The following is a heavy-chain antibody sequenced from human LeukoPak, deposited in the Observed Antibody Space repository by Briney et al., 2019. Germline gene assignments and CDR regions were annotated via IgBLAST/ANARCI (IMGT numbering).Heavy chain of an antibody. D-gene: IGHD2/OR15-2a*01. J-gene: IGHJ5*02. V-gene: IGHV3-21*01. CDR3: TRGRISCNYVRCHRGWFGP. CDR1: GFTFRTYI. CDR2: ISSSSNYI. Sequence: PGGSLRLSCAASGFTFRTYIMNWVRQAPGKGLEWVSFISSSSNYIYYADSVKGRFTISRDNAKNSLYLQMDSLRAEDAAVYYCTRGRISCNYVRCHRGWFGPWGQGTLVTVSS.